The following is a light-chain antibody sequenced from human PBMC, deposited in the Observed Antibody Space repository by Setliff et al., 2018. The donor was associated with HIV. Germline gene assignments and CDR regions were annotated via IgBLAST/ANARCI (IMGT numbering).Light chain of an antibody. CDR3: QQYGSSPLT. V-gene: IGKV3D-20*01. CDR2: DAS. CDR1: QSVSSSY. J-gene: IGKJ4*01. Sequence: EIVLTQSPVTLSLSPGERATLSCRASQSVSSSYLAWYQQKPGLAPRLLIYDASRRATGIPDRFSGSGSGTDFTLTISRLEPEDFAVYYCQQYGSSPLTFGGGTKVDIK.